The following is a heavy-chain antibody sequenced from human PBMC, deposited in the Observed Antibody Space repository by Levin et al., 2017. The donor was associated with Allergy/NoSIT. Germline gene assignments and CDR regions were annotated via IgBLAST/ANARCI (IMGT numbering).Heavy chain of an antibody. D-gene: IGHD3-10*01. CDR1: GGSISSSSYY. V-gene: IGHV4-39*01. J-gene: IGHJ4*02. CDR3: ARLLYGSGSYFVRNHDY. Sequence: SETLSLTCTVSGGSISSSSYYWGWIRQPPGKGLEWIGSIYYSGSTYYNPSLKSRVTISVDTSKNQFSLKLSSVTAADTAVYYCARLLYGSGSYFVRNHDYWGQGTLVTVSS. CDR2: IYYSGST.